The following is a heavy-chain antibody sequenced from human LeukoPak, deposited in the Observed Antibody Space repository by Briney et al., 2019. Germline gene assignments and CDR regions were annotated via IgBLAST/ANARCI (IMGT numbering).Heavy chain of an antibody. Sequence: PSETLSLTCTVSGGSMSSNYWSWIRQSPGQGLEWIGYIYYSGNTIYNPSLKSRATISIDTSKNQFSLKLTSVTAADTAVYFCARQPTRSNLFDYWGQGTLVTVSS. V-gene: IGHV4-59*08. CDR2: IYYSGNT. D-gene: IGHD4-11*01. CDR3: ARQPTRSNLFDY. CDR1: GGSMSSNY. J-gene: IGHJ4*02.